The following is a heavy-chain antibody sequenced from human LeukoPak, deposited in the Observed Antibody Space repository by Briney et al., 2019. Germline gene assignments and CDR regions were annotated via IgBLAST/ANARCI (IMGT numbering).Heavy chain of an antibody. V-gene: IGHV1-58*02. D-gene: IGHD3-22*01. Sequence: GASVKVSCKASGFTFTSSAMQWVRQARGQRLEWIGWIVVGSGNTNYAQKFQERVTITRDMSTSTAYMELSSLRSEDTAVYYCARSVGFSGYRTHWFDPWGQGTLVTVSS. J-gene: IGHJ5*02. CDR1: GFTFTSSA. CDR3: ARSVGFSGYRTHWFDP. CDR2: IVVGSGNT.